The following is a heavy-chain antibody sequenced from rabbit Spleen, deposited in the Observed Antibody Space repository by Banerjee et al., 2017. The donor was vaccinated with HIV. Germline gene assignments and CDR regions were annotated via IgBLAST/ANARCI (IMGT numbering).Heavy chain of an antibody. Sequence: QSLEESGGDLVKPGASLTLTCTASGVSFSSNYYMCWVRQAPGKGLEWIACIDTGSSGFTYFASWAKGRSTISKTSSTTVTLQMTSLTGADTASYFCGRADYANYLYGIHLWGPGTLVTVS. CDR2: IDTGSSGFT. CDR1: GVSFSSNYY. J-gene: IGHJ4*01. CDR3: GRADYANYLYGIHL. D-gene: IGHD6-1*01. V-gene: IGHV1S40*01.